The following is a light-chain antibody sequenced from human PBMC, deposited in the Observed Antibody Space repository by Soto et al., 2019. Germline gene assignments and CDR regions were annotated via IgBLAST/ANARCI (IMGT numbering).Light chain of an antibody. Sequence: DIKMTQSPSSLSTAVGDRVTITCRTSQTISTYLNWYQQKPGKAPKLLIYAASSLQSGVPSRFSGSGSGTDFTLTISSLQPEDFATYYCQQGHSNPITLGQGTRLEI. CDR2: AAS. J-gene: IGKJ5*01. CDR3: QQGHSNPIT. CDR1: QTISTY. V-gene: IGKV1-39*01.